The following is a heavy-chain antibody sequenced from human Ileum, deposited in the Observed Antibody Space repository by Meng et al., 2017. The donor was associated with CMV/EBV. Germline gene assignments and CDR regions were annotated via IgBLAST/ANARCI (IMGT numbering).Heavy chain of an antibody. Sequence: ASVKVSCNASGYTFTGYYMHWLRQAPGQGLEWMGWINPNSGGRNYAQKFQGRVTMTRDTSISTAYMELSRLRSDDTAVYYCERQGYCSSTSCIDYWGQGTLVTVSS. J-gene: IGHJ4*02. V-gene: IGHV1-2*02. D-gene: IGHD2-2*01. CDR3: ERQGYCSSTSCIDY. CDR1: GYTFTGYY. CDR2: INPNSGGR.